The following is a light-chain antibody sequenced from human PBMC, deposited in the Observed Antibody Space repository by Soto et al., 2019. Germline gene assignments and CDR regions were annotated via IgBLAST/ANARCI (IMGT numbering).Light chain of an antibody. J-gene: IGLJ2*01. CDR1: SSDVGSYDY. CDR3: QSYDSSLSGSV. CDR2: NVN. V-gene: IGLV2-11*01. Sequence: QSALIQPPSVSGSPGQSVTISCTGTSSDVGSYDYVSWYQQHPGTVPKPMIYNVNTRPSGVPDRFSGSKSGTSASLAITGLQAEDEADYYCQSYDSSLSGSVFGGGTKLTVL.